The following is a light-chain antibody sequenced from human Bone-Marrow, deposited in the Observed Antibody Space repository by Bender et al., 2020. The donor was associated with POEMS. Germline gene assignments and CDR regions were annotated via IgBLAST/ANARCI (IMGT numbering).Light chain of an antibody. CDR3: SSYTTTNTLV. CDR2: DVS. CDR1: SSDVGAYNF. J-gene: IGLJ3*02. Sequence: QSALTQPPSASGFPGQSVTISCTGTSSDVGAYNFVSWYQHHPGKAPRLMIYDVSDRPSGVSHRFSGSKSGNTASLTISGLQAEDEAHYYCSSYTTTNTLVFGGGTKLTVL. V-gene: IGLV2-14*03.